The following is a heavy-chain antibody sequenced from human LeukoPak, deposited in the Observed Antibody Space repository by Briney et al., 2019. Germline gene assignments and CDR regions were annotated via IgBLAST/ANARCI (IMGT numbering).Heavy chain of an antibody. Sequence: ASVKVSCKASGYTFTSYGISWVRQAPGQGLEWMGIINPSGGSTSYAQKFQGRVTMTRDMSTSTVYMELSSLRSEDTAVYYCARAVIVVVTAHERPFDYWGQGTLVTVSS. D-gene: IGHD2-21*02. J-gene: IGHJ4*02. CDR2: INPSGGST. V-gene: IGHV1-46*01. CDR3: ARAVIVVVTAHERPFDY. CDR1: GYTFTSYG.